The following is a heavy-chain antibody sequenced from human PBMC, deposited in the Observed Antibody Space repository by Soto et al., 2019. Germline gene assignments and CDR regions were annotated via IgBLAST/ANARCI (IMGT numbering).Heavy chain of an antibody. D-gene: IGHD4-17*01. CDR3: ARDTVLTGMFDF. CDR1: GASISSSY. CDR2: VYYSGST. Sequence: SETLSLTCTVSGASISSSYWSWIRQSPVKVLEWIGYVYYSGSTNYNPSLKSRVTISVDAPGNRFSMEITSVTAADTAIYYCARDTVLTGMFDFWGQGTLVTVSS. J-gene: IGHJ4*02. V-gene: IGHV4-59*01.